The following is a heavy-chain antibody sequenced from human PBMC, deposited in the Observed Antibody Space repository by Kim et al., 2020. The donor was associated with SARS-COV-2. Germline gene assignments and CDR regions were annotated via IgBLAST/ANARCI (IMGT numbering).Heavy chain of an antibody. V-gene: IGHV3-74*01. Sequence: GGSLRLSCAASGFSFSNYWMHWVRQTPGKGLVWVSRLNPDGSSTDYADSVRGRFTISRDNAKNTLYLQMIGLRAEDAAVYYCTRGGHGHCSGDTCYPGEYWGPGTLVAVSS. CDR1: GFSFSNYW. CDR3: TRGGHGHCSGDTCYPGEY. D-gene: IGHD2-15*01. J-gene: IGHJ4*02. CDR2: LNPDGSST.